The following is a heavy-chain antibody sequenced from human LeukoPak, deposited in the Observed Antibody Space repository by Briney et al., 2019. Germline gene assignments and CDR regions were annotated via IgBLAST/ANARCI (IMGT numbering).Heavy chain of an antibody. Sequence: SETLSLTCTVSGGSISSYYWSWIRQPPGKGLEWIGYICYSGSTNYNPSLKSRVTISVDTSKNQFSLKLSSVTAADTAVYYCARDRPIAAAHPWRWFDPWGQGTLVTVSS. CDR2: ICYSGST. D-gene: IGHD6-13*01. J-gene: IGHJ5*02. CDR1: GGSISSYY. CDR3: ARDRPIAAAHPWRWFDP. V-gene: IGHV4-59*01.